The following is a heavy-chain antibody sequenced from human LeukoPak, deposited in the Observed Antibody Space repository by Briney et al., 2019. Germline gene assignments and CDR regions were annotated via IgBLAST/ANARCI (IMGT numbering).Heavy chain of an antibody. D-gene: IGHD3-9*01. CDR3: ARLDNFDLYY. V-gene: IGHV4-39*02. CDR2: IHCSGST. Sequence: SESLTLTCNVSGCSISSSSFYWGWIRHPPGNGLEGIGNIHCSGSTYDNQSLNSRTTITDATTKKHFFLQMSFVTAADPAYYCCARLDNFDLYYWGQGTLVTVSS. CDR1: GCSISSSSFY. J-gene: IGHJ4*02.